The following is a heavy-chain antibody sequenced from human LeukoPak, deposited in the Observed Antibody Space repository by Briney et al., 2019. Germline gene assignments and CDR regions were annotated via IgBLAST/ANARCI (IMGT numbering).Heavy chain of an antibody. J-gene: IGHJ3*02. D-gene: IGHD1-26*01. Sequence: GGSLRLSCAASGFTFSSYWMHWVHHAPGKGLVWVSRINGDGSSTTYADSVKGRFTISRDNAKNTLYMQMNSLRAEDTAVYYCARGGTDDDFDIWGQGTMVTVSS. CDR2: INGDGSST. CDR3: ARGGTDDDFDI. V-gene: IGHV3-74*01. CDR1: GFTFSSYW.